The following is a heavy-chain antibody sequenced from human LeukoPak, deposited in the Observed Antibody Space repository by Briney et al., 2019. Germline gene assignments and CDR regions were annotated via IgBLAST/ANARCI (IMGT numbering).Heavy chain of an antibody. CDR3: ARGVKGQQLGY. CDR1: GYTFSNYD. CDR2: MNPNSGNT. D-gene: IGHD6-13*01. V-gene: IGHV1-8*01. J-gene: IGHJ4*02. Sequence: VASVKVSCKASGYTFSNYDIIWVRQATGQGLEWMGWMNPNSGNTGYTQNFQGRVTMARNTSISTAYMDLSSLRSEDTAVYYCARGVKGQQLGYWGRGTLVTVSS.